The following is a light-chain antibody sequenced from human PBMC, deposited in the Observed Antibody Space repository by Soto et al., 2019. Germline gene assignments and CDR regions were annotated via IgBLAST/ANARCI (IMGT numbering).Light chain of an antibody. CDR1: SSNIGSNY. J-gene: IGLJ3*02. Sequence: QSVLTQPPSASGAPGERVTISFSGSSSNIGSNYVYWYQQLPGTAPKLLIYRNNQRPSGVPDRFSGSKSGTSASLAISGLRSEDEADYYCAAWDDSLSGWVFGGGTKLTVL. V-gene: IGLV1-47*01. CDR3: AAWDDSLSGWV. CDR2: RNN.